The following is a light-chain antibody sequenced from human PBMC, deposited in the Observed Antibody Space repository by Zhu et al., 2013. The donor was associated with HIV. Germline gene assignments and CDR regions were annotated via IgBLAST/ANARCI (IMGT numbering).Light chain of an antibody. CDR1: QSVSSNY. CDR3: QQYGSSHLYT. V-gene: IGKV3-20*01. Sequence: EIVLTQSPGTLSLSPGERATLSCRASQSVSSNYLAWYQQKPGQAPRLLIYGASTRATGIPDRFSVSGSGTDFTLTISRLEPEDFAVYYCQQYGSSHLYTFGQGTKLEIK. CDR2: GAS. J-gene: IGKJ2*01.